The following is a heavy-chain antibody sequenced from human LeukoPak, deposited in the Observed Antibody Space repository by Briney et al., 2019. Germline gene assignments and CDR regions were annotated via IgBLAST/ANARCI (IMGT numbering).Heavy chain of an antibody. D-gene: IGHD6-13*01. J-gene: IGHJ4*02. CDR3: ATIAAAGPGGDY. CDR1: GGSISSYY. Sequence: SETLSLTCAVSGGSISSYYWSWIRQPAGKGLEWIGRIYTSGSTNYNPSLKSRVTMSVDTSKNQFSLKLSSVTAADTAVYYCATIAAAGPGGDYWGQGTLVTVSS. CDR2: IYTSGST. V-gene: IGHV4-4*07.